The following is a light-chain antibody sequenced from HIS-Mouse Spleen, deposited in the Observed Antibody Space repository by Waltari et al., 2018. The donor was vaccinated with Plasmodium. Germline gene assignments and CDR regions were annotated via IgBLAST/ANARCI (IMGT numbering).Light chain of an antibody. V-gene: IGKV3-15*01. J-gene: IGKJ3*01. CDR3: QQYNNWSFT. CDR1: QSFSSN. CDR2: GAS. Sequence: EIVMTQSPATLSVSPGERATLSCRASQSFSSNLAGYQQKPGQAPSLLIYGASTRATGIPARFSGSGSGTEFTLTISSLQSEDFAVYYCQQYNNWSFTFGPGTKVDIK.